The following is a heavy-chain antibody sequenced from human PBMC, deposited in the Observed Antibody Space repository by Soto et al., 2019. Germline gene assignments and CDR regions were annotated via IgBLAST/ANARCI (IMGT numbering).Heavy chain of an antibody. V-gene: IGHV3-7*01. CDR3: ARDQNRETWSYFVDGLDV. CDR2: IKEDGSEK. D-gene: IGHD2-8*02. J-gene: IGHJ6*01. Sequence: PRGALLLSCPSSEFTSSDYSTTWVRQAAGKGLEWVANIKEDGSEKYYVDSVRGRFTISRDNGKNSVYLQMNRLRVDDTAVYYCARDQNRETWSYFVDGLDVWGRGTTVTVSS. CDR1: EFTSSDYS.